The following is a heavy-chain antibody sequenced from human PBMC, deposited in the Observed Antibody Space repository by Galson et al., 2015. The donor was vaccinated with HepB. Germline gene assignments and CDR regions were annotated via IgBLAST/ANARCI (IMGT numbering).Heavy chain of an antibody. CDR3: ARDLERVYGGNSVLGY. CDR1: GYTFTSYG. CDR2: ISAYNGNT. V-gene: IGHV1-18*04. J-gene: IGHJ4*02. Sequence: SVKVSCKASGYTFTSYGISWVRQAPGQGLEWMGWISAYNGNTNYAQKLQGRVTMTTDTSTSTAYMELRSLRSDDTAVYYCARDLERVYGGNSVLGYWGQGTLVTVSS. D-gene: IGHD4-23*01.